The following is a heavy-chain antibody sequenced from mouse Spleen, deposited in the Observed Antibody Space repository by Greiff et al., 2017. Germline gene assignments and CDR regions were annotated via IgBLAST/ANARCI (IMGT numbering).Heavy chain of an antibody. D-gene: IGHD2-14*01. CDR2: IWSGGST. CDR3: ATTYYRYVDWYFDV. CDR1: GFSLTSYG. V-gene: IGHV2-2*01. Sequence: VKLQESGPGLVQPSQSLSITCTVSGFSLTSYGVHWVRQSPGKGLEWLGVIWSGGSTDYNAAFISRLSISKDNSKSQVFFKMNSLQADDTAIYYCATTYYRYVDWYFDVWGAGTTVTVSS. J-gene: IGHJ1*01.